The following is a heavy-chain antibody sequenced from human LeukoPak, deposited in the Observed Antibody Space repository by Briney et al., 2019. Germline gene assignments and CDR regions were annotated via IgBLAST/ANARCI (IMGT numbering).Heavy chain of an antibody. D-gene: IGHD1-26*01. CDR3: ARVKWELRVCAFDI. CDR2: INHSGST. V-gene: IGHV4-34*01. CDR1: GGSFSGYY. Sequence: SETLSLTCAVYGGSFSGYYWSWIRQPPGKGLEWIGEINHSGSTNYNPSLKSRVTISVDTSKNQFSLKLSSVTAADTAVYYCARVKWELRVCAFDIWGQGTMVTVSS. J-gene: IGHJ3*02.